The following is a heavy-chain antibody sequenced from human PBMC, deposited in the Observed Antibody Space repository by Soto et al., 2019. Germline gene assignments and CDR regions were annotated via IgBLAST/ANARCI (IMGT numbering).Heavy chain of an antibody. V-gene: IGHV1-18*01. CDR3: ARDLRYSSGWYPDAFDI. J-gene: IGHJ3*02. CDR2: INAYNGNS. CDR1: GYTFTSYG. D-gene: IGHD6-19*01. Sequence: GASVKFSCKASGYTFTSYGIIWVLQALGQGIEWIGCINAYNGNSNDEQRLQGRVTMTTDTSTSTAYMELRSLRSDDTAVYYCARDLRYSSGWYPDAFDIWGQGTMVTVSS.